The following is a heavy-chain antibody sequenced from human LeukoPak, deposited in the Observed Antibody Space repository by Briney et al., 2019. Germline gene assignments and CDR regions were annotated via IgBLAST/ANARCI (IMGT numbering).Heavy chain of an antibody. J-gene: IGHJ4*02. V-gene: IGHV3-23*01. CDR2: ISGSGGGT. CDR1: GFTFGKYW. Sequence: GGSLRLSCVASGFTFGKYWMSWVRQAPGKGLEWVSAISGSGGGTYYADSVRGRFTISRDNSKNTLYLQMNSLRAEDTAVYYCAKSSSSYSSSWLVDYWGQGTLVTVSS. CDR3: AKSSSSYSSSWLVDY. D-gene: IGHD6-13*01.